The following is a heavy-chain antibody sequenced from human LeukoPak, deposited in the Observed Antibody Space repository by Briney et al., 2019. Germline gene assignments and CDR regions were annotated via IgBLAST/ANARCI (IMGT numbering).Heavy chain of an antibody. Sequence: GGSLRLSCAASGFTFSSYAMSWVRQAPGKGLEWVSAISGSGGSTYYADSVKGRFTISRDNSKNTLYLQMNSLRAEDTAVYYCAKGGYSSSWYADLDYWGQGTLVTVSS. CDR3: AKGGYSSSWYADLDY. CDR1: GFTFSSYA. J-gene: IGHJ4*02. V-gene: IGHV3-23*01. D-gene: IGHD6-13*01. CDR2: ISGSGGST.